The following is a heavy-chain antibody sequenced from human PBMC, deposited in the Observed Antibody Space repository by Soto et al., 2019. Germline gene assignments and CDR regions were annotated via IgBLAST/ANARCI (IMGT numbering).Heavy chain of an antibody. CDR1: GYTLTNYY. V-gene: IGHV1-46*01. CDR2: ITPSGGST. Sequence: QVQLVQSGAEVKRPGASVKVSCKASGYTLTNYYMHWVRQAPEQGLEWMGIITPSGGSTTYAQKYQGRVTMTRDTSTSTVYMELSSLRSEDTAVYYCARGSGGIIVYYFDYWGQGTLVTVSS. CDR3: ARGSGGIIVYYFDY. J-gene: IGHJ4*02. D-gene: IGHD3-16*02.